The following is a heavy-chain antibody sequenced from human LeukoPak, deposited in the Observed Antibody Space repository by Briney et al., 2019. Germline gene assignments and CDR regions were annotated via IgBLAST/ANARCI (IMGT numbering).Heavy chain of an antibody. D-gene: IGHD1-1*01. Sequence: GASVKVSCKASGYTFTNFDVTWVRQAPGQGLEWMGWIGAYNGNTNYAQKFQGRVTMTTDTSTSTAFMEVRSLTSDDTAVYYCARGSGDLDYWGQGTLVTVSS. J-gene: IGHJ4*02. CDR2: IGAYNGNT. CDR3: ARGSGDLDY. CDR1: GYTFTNFD. V-gene: IGHV1-18*01.